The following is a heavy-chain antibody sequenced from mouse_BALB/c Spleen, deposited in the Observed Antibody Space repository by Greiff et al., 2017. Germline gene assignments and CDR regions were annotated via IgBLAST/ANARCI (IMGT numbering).Heavy chain of an antibody. J-gene: IGHJ4*01. CDR1: GFTFSSFG. CDR3: AREYGNYDAMDY. Sequence: EVQLVESGGGLVQPGGSRKLSCAASGFTFSSFGMHWVRQAPEKGLEWVAYISSGSSTIYYADTVKGRFTISRDNPKNTLFLQMTSLRSEDTAMYYCAREYGNYDAMDYWGQGTSVTVSS. CDR2: ISSGSSTI. V-gene: IGHV5-17*02. D-gene: IGHD2-10*02.